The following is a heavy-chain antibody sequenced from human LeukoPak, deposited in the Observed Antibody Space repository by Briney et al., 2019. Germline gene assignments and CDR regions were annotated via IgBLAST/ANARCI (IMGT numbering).Heavy chain of an antibody. J-gene: IGHJ3*02. Sequence: SGGSLRLSCVVSGFRFTDYGLHWVRQAPGKGLEWVSVIYSGGSTYYADSVKGRFIISRDNSKNTLYLQMNSLRAEDTAVYYCARYSGSYGYAFDIWGQGTMVTVSS. D-gene: IGHD1-26*01. CDR1: GFRFTDYG. CDR3: ARYSGSYGYAFDI. CDR2: IYSGGST. V-gene: IGHV3-66*01.